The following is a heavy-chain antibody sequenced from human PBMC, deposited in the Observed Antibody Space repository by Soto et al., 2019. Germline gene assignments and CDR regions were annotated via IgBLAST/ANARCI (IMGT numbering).Heavy chain of an antibody. V-gene: IGHV4-4*07. CDR1: GGSISNYY. J-gene: IGHJ5*02. Sequence: SETLSLTCTVSGGSISNYYWSWIRQPAGKGLEWIGRIYSSGSTNYNPSLKSRVTISVDTSRKQFSLKLSSVTAADTAVYYCARGGRYDFWSGYSGNWFDPWGQGTLVTVSS. D-gene: IGHD3-3*01. CDR3: ARGGRYDFWSGYSGNWFDP. CDR2: IYSSGST.